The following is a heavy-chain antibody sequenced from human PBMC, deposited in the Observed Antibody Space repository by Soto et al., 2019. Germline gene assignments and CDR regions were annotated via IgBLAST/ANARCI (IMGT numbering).Heavy chain of an antibody. CDR2: ISAYNGNT. J-gene: IGHJ5*01. V-gene: IGHV1-18*01. CDR3: ARGGPPINS. D-gene: IGHD3-16*01. CDR1: GYTFTNFG. Sequence: QVQLVQSGAEVKKPGASVKVSCKASGYTFTNFGISWVRQAPGQGLEWMGWISAYNGNTNSAQKFQDRVTMTTDTSRSTAKRGLRTLKSEAPPIFTGARGGPPINSGAQEPLVPFS.